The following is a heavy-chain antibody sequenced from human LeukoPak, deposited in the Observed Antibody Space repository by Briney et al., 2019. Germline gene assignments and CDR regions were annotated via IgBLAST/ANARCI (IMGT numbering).Heavy chain of an antibody. CDR1: GYTLTGYY. J-gene: IGHJ5*02. V-gene: IGHV1-2*02. Sequence: ASVNVSCKTSGYTLTGYYLHWVRQAPGQGLEWMGWINPNSGGTTYAQKFQGRVTMTRDTSISTAYMELSSLRSEDTAVYYCATTPNRGRYYDSSGFNWFDPWGQGTLVTVSS. D-gene: IGHD3-22*01. CDR2: INPNSGGT. CDR3: ATTPNRGRYYDSSGFNWFDP.